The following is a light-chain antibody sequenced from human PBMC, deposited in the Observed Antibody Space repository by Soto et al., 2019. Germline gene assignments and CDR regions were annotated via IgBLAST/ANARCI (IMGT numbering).Light chain of an antibody. CDR2: DVS. CDR3: SSYTSSSTLG. V-gene: IGLV2-14*01. CDR1: SSDVGGYNY. Sequence: QSVLTQPASVSGSPGQSITISCTGTSSDVGGYNYVSWYQQHPGKAPKLMIYDVSNRPSGVSNRFPGSKSGNTASLTISGLQAEDEADYYCSSYTSSSTLGFGGGTKVSVL. J-gene: IGLJ2*01.